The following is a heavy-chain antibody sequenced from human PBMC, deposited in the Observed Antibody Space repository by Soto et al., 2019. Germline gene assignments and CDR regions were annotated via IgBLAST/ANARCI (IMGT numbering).Heavy chain of an antibody. V-gene: IGHV1-69*13. J-gene: IGHJ6*02. CDR3: ASATSGWTSYYYSCMDV. Sequence: GASVKVSCKSSGGTFSSYAISWVRQAPGQGLEWMGGIIPIFGTANYAQKFQGRVTITADESTSTAYMELSSLRSEDTAVYYCASATSGWTSYYYSCMDVWGQGTTVNV. CDR1: GGTFSSYA. D-gene: IGHD6-19*01. CDR2: IIPIFGTA.